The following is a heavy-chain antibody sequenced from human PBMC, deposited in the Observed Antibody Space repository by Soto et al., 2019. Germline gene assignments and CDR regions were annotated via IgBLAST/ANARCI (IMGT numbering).Heavy chain of an antibody. J-gene: IGHJ4*02. CDR3: ARHGHSSGWFFFDS. CDR1: GDSISGSSYH. CDR2: IHHSGST. Sequence: SETLSLTCTVSGDSISGSSYHWGWVRQPPGKGLEWIGSIHHSGSTYYNPSLRSRATISVDPSKNQFSLNLRSVTATDTAVFYCARHGHSSGWFFFDSWGQGTLVTVSS. D-gene: IGHD6-19*01. V-gene: IGHV4-39*01.